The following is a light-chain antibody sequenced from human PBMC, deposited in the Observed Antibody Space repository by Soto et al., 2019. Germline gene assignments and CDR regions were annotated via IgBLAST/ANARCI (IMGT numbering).Light chain of an antibody. CDR2: SDD. J-gene: IGLJ2*01. Sequence: QSVLTQPPSASGTPGQRVAISCSGSSSNIRGNTVSWYQQVPGRAPKLLIYSDDRRPSGVPDRFSGSRSGTSASLAISGLQSDDEADYHCATWDDILNGWIFGGGTQLTVL. CDR1: SSNIRGNT. CDR3: ATWDDILNGWI. V-gene: IGLV1-44*01.